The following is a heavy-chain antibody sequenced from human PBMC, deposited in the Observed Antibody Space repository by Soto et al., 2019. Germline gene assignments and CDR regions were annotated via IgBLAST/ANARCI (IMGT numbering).Heavy chain of an antibody. V-gene: IGHV4-39*01. J-gene: IGHJ5*02. CDR2: IYYSGAT. CDR3: ARVGSYNWFDP. CDR1: DGSITSSGYY. Sequence: PSGTLSLTCTVSDGSITSSGYYWGWIRQPPGKGLEWIGNIYYSGATDYNPSLKSRVTISVDTSKNQFSLKLRSVTAADTAVYYCARVGSYNWFDPWGQGTLVTVSS.